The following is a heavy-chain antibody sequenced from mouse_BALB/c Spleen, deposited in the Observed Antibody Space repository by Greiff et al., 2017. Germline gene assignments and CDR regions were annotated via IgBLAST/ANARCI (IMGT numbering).Heavy chain of an antibody. V-gene: IGHV5-4*02. CDR2: ISDGGSYT. D-gene: IGHD2-1*01. CDR1: GFTFSDYY. CDR3: ARVRGNCDAMDY. J-gene: IGHJ4*01. Sequence: EVMLVESGGGLVKPGGSLKLSCAASGFTFSDYYMYWVRQTPEKRLEWVATISDGGSYTYYPDSVKGRFTISRDNAKNNLYLQMSSLKSEDTAMYYCARVRGNCDAMDYWDQGTSDTDSS.